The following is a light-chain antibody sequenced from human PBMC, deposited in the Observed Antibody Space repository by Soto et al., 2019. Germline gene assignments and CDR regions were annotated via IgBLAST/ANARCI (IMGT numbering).Light chain of an antibody. CDR3: CSYTSRSTLV. CDR1: NSDVGGFNY. Sequence: QSALTQPASVSGSPGQSITISCTGTNSDVGGFNYVSWYQQHPDKAPKLIIFEVTARPSGVSNRFSGSKSGNTASLTISGLQSEDEAEYYCCSYTSRSTLVFGGGTKLTVL. J-gene: IGLJ2*01. V-gene: IGLV2-14*01. CDR2: EVT.